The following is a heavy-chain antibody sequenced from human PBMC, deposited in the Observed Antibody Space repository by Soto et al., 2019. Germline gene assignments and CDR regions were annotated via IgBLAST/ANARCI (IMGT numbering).Heavy chain of an antibody. CDR2: MNPNSGNT. V-gene: IGHV1-8*01. CDR1: GYTFTSYD. Sequence: QVQLMQSGAEVKKPGASVKVSCQASGYTFTSYDLNWARQATGQGLEWMGWMNPNSGNTGYSQKFQGRVTMTRNTSISTAYMQRSSLRSEDTAVYYWARERYSSVRFDPWGQGTLVTVSS. D-gene: IGHD6-25*01. CDR3: ARERYSSVRFDP. J-gene: IGHJ5*02.